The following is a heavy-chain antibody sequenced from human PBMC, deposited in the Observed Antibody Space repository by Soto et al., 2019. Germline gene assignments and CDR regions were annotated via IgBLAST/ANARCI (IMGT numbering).Heavy chain of an antibody. CDR1: GFTFGTYA. D-gene: IGHD5-12*01. Sequence: GGSLRLSCAASGFTFGTYAMSWVRQAPGKGLDWVSTISGGGGSTYYADSVKGRFTISRDNSKSTLYLQMNSLRAEDTAVYYCAKYSEYSGYDGTYFDYWGQGSLVTVSS. CDR3: AKYSEYSGYDGTYFDY. CDR2: ISGGGGST. V-gene: IGHV3-23*01. J-gene: IGHJ4*02.